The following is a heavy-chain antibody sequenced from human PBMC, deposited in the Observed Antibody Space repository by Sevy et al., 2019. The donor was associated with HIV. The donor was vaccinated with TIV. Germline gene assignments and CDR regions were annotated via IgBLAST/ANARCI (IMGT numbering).Heavy chain of an antibody. CDR1: GFTFSDYY. CDR2: ISSSGSTI. CDR3: ARAANSQYYYDSSGYSLDAFDI. D-gene: IGHD3-22*01. J-gene: IGHJ3*02. V-gene: IGHV3-11*04. Sequence: GGSLRLSCAASGFTFSDYYMSWIRQAPGKGLEWVSYISSSGSTIYYAVSVKGRFTISRDNAKNSLYLQMNSLRAEDTAVYYCARAANSQYYYDSSGYSLDAFDIWGQGTMVTVSS.